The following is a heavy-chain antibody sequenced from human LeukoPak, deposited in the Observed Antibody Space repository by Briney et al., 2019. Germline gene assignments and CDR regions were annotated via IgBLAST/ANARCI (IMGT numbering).Heavy chain of an antibody. D-gene: IGHD2-21*02. V-gene: IGHV4-34*01. J-gene: IGHJ4*02. CDR3: ARGPPYIVVVTAIGFFDY. CDR1: GGSFSGYY. Sequence: ASETLSLTCAVYGGSFSGYYWSWIRQSPGKGLEWIGEINHSGSTHYNPSLKSRVTISVDTSKTQFSLTLRSVTAADTTVYYCARGPPYIVVVTAIGFFDYWGQGTLVTVSS. CDR2: INHSGST.